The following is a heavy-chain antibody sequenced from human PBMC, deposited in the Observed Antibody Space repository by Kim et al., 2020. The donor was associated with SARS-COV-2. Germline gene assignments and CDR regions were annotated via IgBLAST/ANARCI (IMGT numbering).Heavy chain of an antibody. CDR2: ISYDGSNK. V-gene: IGHV3-30*18. CDR1: GITFSSYG. CDR3: AKDLKMGNGSDWYYYYYG. D-gene: IGHD6-19*01. Sequence: GGSLRLSCAASGITFSSYGMHWVRQAPGKGLEWVAVISYDGSNKNYADSVKGRFTISRDNSKNTLYLQMNSLRDEDTAVYYCAKDLKMGNGSDWYYYYYG. J-gene: IGHJ6*01.